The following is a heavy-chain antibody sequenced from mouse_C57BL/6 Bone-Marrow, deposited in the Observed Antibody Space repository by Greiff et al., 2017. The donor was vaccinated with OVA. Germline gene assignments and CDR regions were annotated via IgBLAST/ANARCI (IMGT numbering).Heavy chain of an antibody. CDR1: GYTFTDYE. CDR2: IDPETGGT. Sequence: QVQLQQSGAELVRPGASVTLSCKASGYTFTDYEMHWVKQTPVHGLAWIGAIDPETGGTAYNQKFKGKAILTADKSSSTAYMELRSLTSEDSAVYYCTRFLLLWSLYYYAMDYWGQGTSVTVSS. V-gene: IGHV1-15*01. J-gene: IGHJ4*01. D-gene: IGHD2-1*01. CDR3: TRFLLLWSLYYYAMDY.